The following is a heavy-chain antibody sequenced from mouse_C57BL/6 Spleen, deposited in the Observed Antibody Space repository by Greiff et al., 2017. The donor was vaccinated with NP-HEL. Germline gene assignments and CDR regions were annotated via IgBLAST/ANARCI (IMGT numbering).Heavy chain of an antibody. V-gene: IGHV1-74*01. Sequence: QVQLQQPGAELVKPGASVKVSCKDSGYTFTSYWMHWVKQRPGQGLEWIGRIHPSDSDTNYNQKFKGKATLTVDKSSSTAYMQLSSLTSEDSAVYYCAMDYYGSNDAMDYWGQGTSVTVSS. CDR2: IHPSDSDT. CDR1: GYTFTSYW. J-gene: IGHJ4*01. CDR3: AMDYYGSNDAMDY. D-gene: IGHD1-1*01.